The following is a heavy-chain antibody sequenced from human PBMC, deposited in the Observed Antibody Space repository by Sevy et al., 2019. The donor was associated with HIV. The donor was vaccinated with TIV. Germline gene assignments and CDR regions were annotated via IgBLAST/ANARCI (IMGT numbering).Heavy chain of an antibody. V-gene: IGHV3-9*01. J-gene: IGHJ6*02. CDR3: AKMLGNSPNARLNDGMDV. D-gene: IGHD1-1*01. Sequence: GGSLRLSCAASGFTFDDYAMHWVRQAPGKVLEWVSGISWNSGTIGYADSVKGRFTISRDNAKNSLYLQMNSLRAEDTVLYYCAKMLGNSPNARLNDGMDVWGQGTTVTVSS. CDR2: ISWNSGTI. CDR1: GFTFDDYA.